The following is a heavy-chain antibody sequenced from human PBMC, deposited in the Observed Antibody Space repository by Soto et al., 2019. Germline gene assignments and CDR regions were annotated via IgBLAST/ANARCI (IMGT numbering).Heavy chain of an antibody. Sequence: SVKVSCKASGGTFSSYAISWVRQAPGQGLEWMGGIIPIFGTANYAQKFQGRVTITADKSTSTAYMELSSLRSEDTAVYYCARDRDSSTFGVGYYYYVMDVWGQGTTVTVSS. V-gene: IGHV1-69*06. D-gene: IGHD6-13*01. CDR1: GGTFSSYA. CDR2: IIPIFGTA. J-gene: IGHJ6*02. CDR3: ARDRDSSTFGVGYYYYVMDV.